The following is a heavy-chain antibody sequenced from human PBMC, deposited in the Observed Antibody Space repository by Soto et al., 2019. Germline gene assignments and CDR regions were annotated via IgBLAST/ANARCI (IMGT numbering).Heavy chain of an antibody. Sequence: QVQLVQSGAEVKKPGASVKVSCKASGYTFTSYGISWVRQAPGQGLEWMGWISAYNGNTNYAQKLQGRVTMTTATSTSAAYMELRSLRSDDTAVYYCARVGGDWGVGAGLNWFDPWGQGTLVTVSS. CDR1: GYTFTSYG. D-gene: IGHD1-26*01. J-gene: IGHJ5*02. V-gene: IGHV1-18*04. CDR2: ISAYNGNT. CDR3: ARVGGDWGVGAGLNWFDP.